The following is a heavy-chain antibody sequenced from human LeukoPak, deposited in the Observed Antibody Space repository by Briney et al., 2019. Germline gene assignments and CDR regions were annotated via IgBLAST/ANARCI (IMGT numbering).Heavy chain of an antibody. V-gene: IGHV3-21*01. J-gene: IGHJ4*02. D-gene: IGHD3-16*01. Sequence: GGSQRLSCAASGFTFSAYNMNWVRQAPGEGLQWVSSLTRTSTYIYYADSVKGRFTVSRDNARNTLYLQMDSLRVDDTAVYYCARDWAWGGFDHWGQGTLVTVSS. CDR1: GFTFSAYN. CDR3: ARDWAWGGFDH. CDR2: LTRTSTYI.